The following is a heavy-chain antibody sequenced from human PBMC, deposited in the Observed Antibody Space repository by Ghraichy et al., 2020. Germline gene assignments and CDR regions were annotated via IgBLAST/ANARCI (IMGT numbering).Heavy chain of an antibody. CDR3: ARPPGIVAAGSKVPFNY. CDR2: INPSTGST. CDR1: GNTFSSYY. D-gene: IGHD6-13*01. Sequence: ASVKVSCKASGNTFSSYYMHWVRQAPGQGLEWMGIINPSTGSTTYAQQFQGRVTMTRDTSTSTVYMELSSLIFEDTAVYYCARPPGIVAAGSKVPFNYWGQGTLVTVSS. J-gene: IGHJ4*02. V-gene: IGHV1-46*01.